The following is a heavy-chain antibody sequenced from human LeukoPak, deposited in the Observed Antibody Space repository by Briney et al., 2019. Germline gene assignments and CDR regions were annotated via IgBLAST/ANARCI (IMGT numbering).Heavy chain of an antibody. V-gene: IGHV3-48*01. CDR2: SSSSSGTI. CDR3: ARSAGLRELLPFDS. Sequence: HPGESLRLSCAASGFSFSDYSMNWVRQAPGQRLGRVSHSSSSSGTIFYADSVKGRFTISRDKAKKSLYLQLNSLRVEDTAVYYCARSAGLRELLPFDSWGQGTLVAVSS. D-gene: IGHD3-16*01. J-gene: IGHJ4*02. CDR1: GFSFSDYS.